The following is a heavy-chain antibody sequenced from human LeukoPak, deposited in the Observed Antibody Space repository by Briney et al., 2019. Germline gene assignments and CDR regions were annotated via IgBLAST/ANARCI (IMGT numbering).Heavy chain of an antibody. CDR3: ARDRDGYNELDS. J-gene: IGHJ5*01. Sequence: PGGSLRLSCAASGFTFSSYSMNWVRQAPGKGLEWVSSISSSSSYIYYADSVKGRFTISRDNAKNSLYLRMSSLRAEDTAVYYCARDRDGYNELDSWGQGTLVTVSS. V-gene: IGHV3-21*01. CDR1: GFTFSSYS. D-gene: IGHD5-24*01. CDR2: ISSSSSYI.